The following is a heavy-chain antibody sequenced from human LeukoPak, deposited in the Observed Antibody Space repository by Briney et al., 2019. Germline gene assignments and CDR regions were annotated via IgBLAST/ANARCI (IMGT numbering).Heavy chain of an antibody. V-gene: IGHV4-39*01. CDR1: GGSISSSSYY. CDR2: IYYSGST. J-gene: IGHJ4*02. D-gene: IGHD5-24*01. CDR3: AIIKDGLQTFDY. Sequence: PSETLSLTCTVSGGSISSSSYYWGWIRQPPGKGLEWIGSIYYSGSTYYNPSLESRVTISVDTSKNQFSLKLSSVTAADTAVYYCAIIKDGLQTFDYWGQGTLVTVSS.